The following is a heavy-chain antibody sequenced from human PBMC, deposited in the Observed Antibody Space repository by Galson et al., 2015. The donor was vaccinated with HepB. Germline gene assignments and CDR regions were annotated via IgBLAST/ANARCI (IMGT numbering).Heavy chain of an antibody. Sequence: SLRLSCAASGFTFDDYAMHWVRQAPGKGLEWVSGISWNSGSIGYADSVKGRFTISRDNAKNSLYLQMNSLRAEDTALYYCAKGPVLRYFDSHFDYWGQGTLVTVSS. V-gene: IGHV3-9*01. J-gene: IGHJ4*02. D-gene: IGHD3-9*01. CDR2: ISWNSGSI. CDR3: AKGPVLRYFDSHFDY. CDR1: GFTFDDYA.